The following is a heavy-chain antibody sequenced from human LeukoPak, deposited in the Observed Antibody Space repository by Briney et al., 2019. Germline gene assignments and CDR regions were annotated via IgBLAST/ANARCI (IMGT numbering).Heavy chain of an antibody. V-gene: IGHV4-59*08. D-gene: IGHD4-23*01. Sequence: SETLSLTCTVSGGSISSYYWSWIRQPPGKGLEWIGYIYYSGSTNYNPSLKSRVTISVDTSKNQFSLKLSSVTAADTAVYYCPKPPGKKRRGGGIDYWGQGPLVTVSS. CDR1: GGSISSYY. CDR3: PKPPGKKRRGGGIDY. CDR2: IYYSGST. J-gene: IGHJ4*02.